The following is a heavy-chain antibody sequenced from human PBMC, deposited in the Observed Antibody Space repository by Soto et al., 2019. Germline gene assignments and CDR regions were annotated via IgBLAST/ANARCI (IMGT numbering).Heavy chain of an antibody. CDR3: ARGEGWVVPFDY. J-gene: IGHJ4*02. V-gene: IGHV1-18*04. CDR2: ISAYNGNT. CDR1: GYTVTSYG. D-gene: IGHD2-2*01. Sequence: QVQLVQSGAEVKKPGASVKFSCKASGYTVTSYGISWVRQATGRGLEWIGWISAYNGNTNYEQKLQGRVTMNTDPSKSKDYMELRSLRSDGTAVYYCARGEGWVVPFDYWGQGTLVTVSS.